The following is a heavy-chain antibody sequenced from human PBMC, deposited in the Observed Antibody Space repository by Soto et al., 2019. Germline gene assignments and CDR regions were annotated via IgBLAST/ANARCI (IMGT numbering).Heavy chain of an antibody. D-gene: IGHD1-26*01. CDR3: ARQGSWPYYYYGLDV. J-gene: IGHJ6*02. V-gene: IGHV1-18*01. CDR2: ISTYKGDT. CDR1: GYTFTTSG. Sequence: QVQLVQSGPEVKKPGASVKVSCEASGYTFTTSGISWVRQAPGQGLEWMGWISTYKGDTNSAQKFQGRVTMTADTSTGTAYMELMSLKSDDTAVYYCARQGSWPYYYYGLDVWGQGTTVTVSS.